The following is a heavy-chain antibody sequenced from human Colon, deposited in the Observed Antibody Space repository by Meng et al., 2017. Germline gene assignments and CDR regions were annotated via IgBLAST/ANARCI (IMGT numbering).Heavy chain of an antibody. CDR1: GFTFSTYS. Sequence: GGSLRLSCAASGFTFSTYSMNWVRQAPGKGLEWVSSISSDGSYIYYADSVKGRFTISRDNAKNSLYLQMNSLRAEDTVVYYCARDMSSGWTDYYYFDYWGQGTLVTVSS. D-gene: IGHD6-19*01. CDR2: ISSDGSYI. V-gene: IGHV3-21*01. CDR3: ARDMSSGWTDYYYFDY. J-gene: IGHJ4*02.